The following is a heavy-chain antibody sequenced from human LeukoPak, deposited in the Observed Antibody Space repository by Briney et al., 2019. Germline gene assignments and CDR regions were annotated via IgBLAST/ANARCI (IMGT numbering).Heavy chain of an antibody. CDR2: LSYTGKT. D-gene: IGHD3-9*01. CDR3: SEGYFEPFAH. CDR1: GASVSSSH. J-gene: IGHJ4*02. V-gene: IGHV4-59*02. Sequence: KPSETLSLTCVVSGASVSSSHWNWIRQLPGKGLEWIGCLSYTGKTDYNPSLSGRVTMSLGTPNNQVSLTLRSVTAADTAVYYCSEGYFEPFAHWGQGILVAVSS.